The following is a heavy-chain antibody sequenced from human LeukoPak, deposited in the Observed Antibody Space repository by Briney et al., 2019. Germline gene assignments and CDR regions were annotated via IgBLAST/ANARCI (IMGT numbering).Heavy chain of an antibody. V-gene: IGHV3-15*01. CDR2: IKSKTDGGTT. D-gene: IGHD3-3*01. CDR3: AHHYDFWSGYLKNDY. CDR1: GFTFSNAW. Sequence: GGSLRLSCAASGFTFSNAWMSWVRQAPGKGLEWVGRIKSKTDGGTTDYAAPVKGRFTISRDDSKNTLYLQMNSLKTEDTAVYYCAHHYDFWSGYLKNDYWGQGTLVTVSS. J-gene: IGHJ4*02.